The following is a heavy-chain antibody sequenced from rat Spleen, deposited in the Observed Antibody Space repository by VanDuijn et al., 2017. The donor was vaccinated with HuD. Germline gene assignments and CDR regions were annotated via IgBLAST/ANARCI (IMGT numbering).Heavy chain of an antibody. CDR1: GFTFNNYW. Sequence: EVQLVESGGGLVQPGRSLKLSCVASGFTFNNYWMSWIRQAPGKGLEWVASMTNSGRSIYYPDSVKGRFTISRDNAKSTLYLQMNSLRSEDAATYYCTREGYNDSSSGFDYWGQGVMVTVSS. J-gene: IGHJ2*01. V-gene: IGHV5-31*01. CDR3: TREGYNDSSSGFDY. CDR2: MTNSGRSI. D-gene: IGHD1-2*01.